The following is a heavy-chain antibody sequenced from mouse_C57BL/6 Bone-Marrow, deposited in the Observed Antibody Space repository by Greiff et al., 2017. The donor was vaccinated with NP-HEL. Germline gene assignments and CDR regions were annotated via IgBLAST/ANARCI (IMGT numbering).Heavy chain of an antibody. V-gene: IGHV1-80*01. Sequence: VKLMESGAELVKPGASVKISCKASGYAFSSYWMNWVKQRPGKGLEWIGQIYPGDGDTNYNGKFKGKATLTADKSSSTAYMQLSSLTSEESAVYFCARGVTPYYYAMDYWGQGTSVTVSS. CDR2: IYPGDGDT. D-gene: IGHD2-3*01. CDR3: ARGVTPYYYAMDY. CDR1: GYAFSSYW. J-gene: IGHJ4*01.